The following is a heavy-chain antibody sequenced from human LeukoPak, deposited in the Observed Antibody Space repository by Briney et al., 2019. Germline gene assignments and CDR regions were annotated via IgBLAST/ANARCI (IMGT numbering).Heavy chain of an antibody. D-gene: IGHD1-14*01. CDR2: ISAYNGNT. J-gene: IGHJ4*02. Sequence: ASVMVSCKASGYTFSNYDISWVRQAPGQGLEWMGWISAYNGNTKYAQNLQGRVTMTTDTSTSTAYMELRSLRSDDTAVYFCALVTSAPGWGQGTLVTVSS. CDR3: ALVTSAPG. CDR1: GYTFSNYD. V-gene: IGHV1-18*01.